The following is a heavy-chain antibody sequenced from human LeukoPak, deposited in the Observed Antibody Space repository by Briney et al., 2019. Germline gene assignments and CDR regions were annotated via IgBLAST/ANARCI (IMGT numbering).Heavy chain of an antibody. CDR2: IYWDDDK. J-gene: IGHJ4*02. V-gene: IGHV2-5*02. D-gene: IGHD3-22*01. Sequence: SGPTLVKPTQTLTLTCTFSGFSLSTSGVGVGWIRQPPGKALEWLALIYWDDDKRYSPSLKSRLTITKDTSKNQVVLTMTNMDPVDTATYYCARLYYYDSSGYYFFDYWGQGTLVTVSS. CDR1: GFSLSTSGVG. CDR3: ARLYYYDSSGYYFFDY.